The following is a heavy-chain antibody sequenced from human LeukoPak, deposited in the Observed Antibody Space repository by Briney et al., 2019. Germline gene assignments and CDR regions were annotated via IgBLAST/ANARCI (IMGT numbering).Heavy chain of an antibody. CDR1: GGSISSYY. D-gene: IGHD3-22*01. CDR3: ARGDDSSGYYLDY. V-gene: IGHV4-59*01. CDR2: IYYSGST. J-gene: IGHJ4*02. Sequence: SETLCLTCTVSGGSISSYYWSWIRQPPGEGLEWIGYIYYSGSTNYNPSLKSRVTISVDTSKNQFSLKLSSVTAADTAVYYCARGDDSSGYYLDYWGQGTLVTVSS.